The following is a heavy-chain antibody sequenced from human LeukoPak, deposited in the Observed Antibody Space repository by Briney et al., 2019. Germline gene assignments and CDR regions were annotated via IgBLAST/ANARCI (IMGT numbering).Heavy chain of an antibody. Sequence: GGSLRLSCAASGFTFSDYYMSWIRQAPGKGLEWVPYISSSGSTIYYADSVKGRFTISRDNAKNSLYLQMNSLRAEDTAVYYCARDLYYYDSSGYLGAYWGQGTLVTVSS. D-gene: IGHD3-22*01. J-gene: IGHJ4*02. V-gene: IGHV3-11*01. CDR3: ARDLYYYDSSGYLGAY. CDR2: ISSSGSTI. CDR1: GFTFSDYY.